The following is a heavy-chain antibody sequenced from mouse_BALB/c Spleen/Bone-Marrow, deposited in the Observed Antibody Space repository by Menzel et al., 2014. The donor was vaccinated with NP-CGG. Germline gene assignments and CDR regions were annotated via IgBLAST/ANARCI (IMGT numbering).Heavy chain of an antibody. CDR2: ISNGGGST. Sequence: EVMLVESGGGLVQPGGSLKLSCATFGSTFSDYYMYWVRQTPEKRLEWVAYISNGGGSTYYPDTVKGRFTISRDNAKNTLYLQMSRLKSEDAAMYYCARGGDSLLRLRSMDYWGQGTSVTVSS. D-gene: IGHD1-2*01. J-gene: IGHJ4*01. V-gene: IGHV5-12*02. CDR3: ARGGDSLLRLRSMDY. CDR1: GSTFSDYY.